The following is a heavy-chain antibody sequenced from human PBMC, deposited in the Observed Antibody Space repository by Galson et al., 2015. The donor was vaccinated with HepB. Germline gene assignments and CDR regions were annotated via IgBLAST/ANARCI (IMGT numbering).Heavy chain of an antibody. D-gene: IGHD5-12*01. CDR2: IKQDGSEK. J-gene: IGHJ4*02. CDR3: AREEEDSGYESVDY. CDR1: GFTFSSYW. Sequence: SLRLSCAASGFTFSSYWMSWVRQAPGQGLEWVANIKQDGSEKYYVDYVKGRFTISRDNAKNSLYLQMNSLRAEDTAVYYCAREEEDSGYESVDYWGQGTLVTVSS. V-gene: IGHV3-7*01.